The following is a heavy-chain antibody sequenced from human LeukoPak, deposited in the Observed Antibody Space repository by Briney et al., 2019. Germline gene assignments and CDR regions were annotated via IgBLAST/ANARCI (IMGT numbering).Heavy chain of an antibody. V-gene: IGHV1-2*04. CDR1: GYTFTGYY. D-gene: IGHD2-2*01. J-gene: IGHJ5*02. Sequence: GASVKVSCKASGYTFTGYYMHWVRQAPGQGLEWMGWINPNSGGTNYAQKFQGWVTMTRDTSISTAYMELSRLRSDDTAVYYCARALGYCSSTSCSSWGQGTLVTVSS. CDR3: ARALGYCSSTSCSS. CDR2: INPNSGGT.